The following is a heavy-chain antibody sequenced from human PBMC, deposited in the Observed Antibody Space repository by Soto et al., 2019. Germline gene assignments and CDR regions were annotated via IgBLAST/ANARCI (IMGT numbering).Heavy chain of an antibody. Sequence: QVQLQESGPGLVKPSQTLSLTCTVSGGSIRSAAYYWSWIRQHSGKGLEWIGYISHSGSTYYTPYRKSSVIISADTSKNQFSVNLTSGTAADTHVYYCAREYTYGSNFFDCWGQGALLTLSS. V-gene: IGHV4-31*03. CDR3: AREYTYGSNFFDC. CDR2: ISHSGST. D-gene: IGHD5-18*01. J-gene: IGHJ4*02. CDR1: GGSIRSAAYY.